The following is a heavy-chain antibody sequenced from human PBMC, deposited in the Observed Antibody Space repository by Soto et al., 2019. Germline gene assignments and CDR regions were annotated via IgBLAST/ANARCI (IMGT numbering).Heavy chain of an antibody. CDR1: GFTFSTYS. J-gene: IGHJ4*02. V-gene: IGHV3-48*01. D-gene: IGHD4-17*01. CDR3: ASRNYGDRYDY. Sequence: EVQLVESGGGLVQPGGSLRLSCAASGFTFSTYSMNWVRQAPGKGLEWVSYISSSSPTYYADSVRGRFTISRDNAKNTLYLQMNSLRAEHTAVYYCASRNYGDRYDYWGQGTLVTVSS. CDR2: ISSSSPT.